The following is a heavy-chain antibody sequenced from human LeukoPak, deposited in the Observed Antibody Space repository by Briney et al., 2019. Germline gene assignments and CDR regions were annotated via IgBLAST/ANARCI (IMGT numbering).Heavy chain of an antibody. D-gene: IGHD2-2*01. CDR3: ARRGGTSRAFDI. V-gene: IGHV4-39*01. J-gene: IGHJ3*02. CDR2: IYYSGST. Sequence: SETLSLTCTVSGGSISSSSYYWGWIRQPPGKGLEWIGSIYYSGSTYYNPSLKSRVTISVDTSKNQFSLKLSSVTAADTAVYYCARRGGTSRAFDIWGQGTMVTVSS. CDR1: GGSISSSSYY.